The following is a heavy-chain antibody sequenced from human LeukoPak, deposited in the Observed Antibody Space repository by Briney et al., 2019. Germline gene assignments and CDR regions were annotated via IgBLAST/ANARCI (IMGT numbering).Heavy chain of an antibody. J-gene: IGHJ3*02. D-gene: IGHD3-10*01. CDR1: GFTFSSYW. CDR2: IKQDGSEK. V-gene: IGHV3-7*01. CDR3: ARDGPLWFGDQNAFDI. Sequence: GGSLRLSCAASGFTFSSYWMSWVRQAPGKGLEWVANIKQDGSEKYYVDSVKGRFTISRDNAKNSLYLQMNSLRAEDTAVYYCARDGPLWFGDQNAFDIWGQGTMVTVSS.